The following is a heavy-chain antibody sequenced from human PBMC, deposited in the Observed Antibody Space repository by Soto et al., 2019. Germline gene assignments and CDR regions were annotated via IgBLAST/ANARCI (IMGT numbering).Heavy chain of an antibody. Sequence: SVKVSCKASGGTFSSYSISWVRQAPGQGLEWMGGIIPIFGTANYAQKFQGRVTITADESTSTAYMELSSLRSEDTAVYYCARGGSGSTGHDYWGQGTLVTVSS. CDR1: GGTFSSYS. D-gene: IGHD1-26*01. V-gene: IGHV1-69*13. J-gene: IGHJ4*02. CDR3: ARGGSGSTGHDY. CDR2: IIPIFGTA.